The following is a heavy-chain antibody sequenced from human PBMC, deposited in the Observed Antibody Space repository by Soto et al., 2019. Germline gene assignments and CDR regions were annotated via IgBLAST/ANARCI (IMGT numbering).Heavy chain of an antibody. CDR2: IYHSGST. Sequence: SETLSLTCAVSGGSISSSNWWSWVRQPPGKGLEWIGEIYHSGSTNYNPSLKSRVTISVDKSKNQFSLKLSSVTAADTAVYYCARERFENYYGMDVWGQGTTVTV. CDR3: ARERFENYYGMDV. V-gene: IGHV4-4*02. D-gene: IGHD3-3*01. CDR1: GGSISSSNW. J-gene: IGHJ6*02.